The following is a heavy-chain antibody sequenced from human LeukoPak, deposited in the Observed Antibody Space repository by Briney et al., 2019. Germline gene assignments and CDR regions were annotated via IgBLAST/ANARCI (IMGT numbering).Heavy chain of an antibody. CDR2: ISGSGGNT. CDR3: AKDSSHIVVVTVMIRAFDI. D-gene: IGHD2-21*02. CDR1: GFTFSNYA. Sequence: PGGSLRLSCAASGFTFSNYAMSWVRQAPGKGLEWVSAISGSGGNTYYADSVKGRFTISRDNSKNTLYLQMNSLRAEDTAVYYCAKDSSHIVVVTVMIRAFDIWGQGTMVTVSS. J-gene: IGHJ3*02. V-gene: IGHV3-23*01.